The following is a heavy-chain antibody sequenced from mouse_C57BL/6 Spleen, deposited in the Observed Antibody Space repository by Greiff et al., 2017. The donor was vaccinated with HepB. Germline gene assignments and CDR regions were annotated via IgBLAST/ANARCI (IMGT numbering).Heavy chain of an antibody. CDR2: IYPGDGAT. D-gene: IGHD1-1*01. CDR3: ARQSSSYYGSSPCYFDY. J-gene: IGHJ2*01. CDR1: GYAFSSYW. Sequence: QVQLKQSGAELVKPGASVKISCKASGYAFSSYWMNWVKQRPGKGLEWIGQIYPGDGATNYNGKFKGKATLTADKSSSTAYMQLSSLTSEDSAVYFCARQSSSYYGSSPCYFDYWGQGTTLTVSS. V-gene: IGHV1-80*01.